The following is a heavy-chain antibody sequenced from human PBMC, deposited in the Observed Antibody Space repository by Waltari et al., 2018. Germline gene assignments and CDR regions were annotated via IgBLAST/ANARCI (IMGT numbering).Heavy chain of an antibody. D-gene: IGHD7-27*01. V-gene: IGHV3-30*02. CDR3: ANLDAGDLDYFDY. CDR2: IRYDGSNK. Sequence: QVQLVESGGGVVQPGGSLRLSCAASGFTFSSYGMHWVRQAPGKGLEWVAFIRYDGSNKYYADSVKCRFTISRDNSKNTLYLQMNSLRAEDTAVYYCANLDAGDLDYFDYWGQGTLVTVSS. J-gene: IGHJ4*02. CDR1: GFTFSSYG.